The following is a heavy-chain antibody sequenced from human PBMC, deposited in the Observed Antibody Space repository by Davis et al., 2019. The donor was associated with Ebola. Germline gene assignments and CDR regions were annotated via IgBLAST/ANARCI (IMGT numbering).Heavy chain of an antibody. Sequence: PGGSLRLSCTVSGGSVSSGSYYWSWIRQPPGKGLEWIGYIYYSGSTNYNPSLKSRVTISVDTSKNQFSLKLSSVTAADTAVYYCARIDFWSGYPGAFDIWGQGTMVTVSS. CDR3: ARIDFWSGYPGAFDI. J-gene: IGHJ3*02. CDR2: IYYSGST. CDR1: GGSVSSGSYY. D-gene: IGHD3-3*01. V-gene: IGHV4-61*01.